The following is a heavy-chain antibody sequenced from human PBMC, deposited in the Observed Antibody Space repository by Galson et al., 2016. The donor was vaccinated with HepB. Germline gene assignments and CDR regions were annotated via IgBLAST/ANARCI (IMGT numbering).Heavy chain of an antibody. CDR1: GYTVTTYA. J-gene: IGHJ3*02. CDR2: INTNTGKS. V-gene: IGHV7-4-1*02. D-gene: IGHD2-2*01. Sequence: SVKVSCKAPGYTVTTYAMNWVRQAPGHGLDWMGWINTNTGKSTYAQGFTGRFVFSLDTSVTTTYLQISGLKAEDTDVYYCARDMGYCISTSCYVTAFDMWGQGTMITVSA. CDR3: ARDMGYCISTSCYVTAFDM.